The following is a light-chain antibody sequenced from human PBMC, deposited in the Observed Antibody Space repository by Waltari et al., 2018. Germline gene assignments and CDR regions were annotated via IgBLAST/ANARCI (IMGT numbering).Light chain of an antibody. CDR1: SGSVSTTSY. J-gene: IGLJ3*02. V-gene: IGLV8-61*01. Sequence: VSPGGTVTLTCALTSGSVSTTSYATWYQQTPGQPPRTLVYKGSSRSSGVPDRFSGSILGNKAALTITGAQADDESNYYCSLYMGSGIWVFGGGTKLTVL. CDR2: KGS. CDR3: SLYMGSGIWV.